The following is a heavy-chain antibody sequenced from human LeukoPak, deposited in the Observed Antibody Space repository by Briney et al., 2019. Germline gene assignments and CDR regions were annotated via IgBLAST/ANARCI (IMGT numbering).Heavy chain of an antibody. D-gene: IGHD4-11*01. J-gene: IGHJ4*02. CDR3: AKDWGTVTTPSYFFDY. V-gene: IGHV3-30*02. CDR1: GFTFSSYG. CDR2: IWYGGSNK. Sequence: PGGSLRLSWAASGFTFSSYGMHWVRQAPGKGLEWVAVIWYGGSNKYYADSVKGRFTISRDNSKNTLYLQMNSLRAEDTAVYYCAKDWGTVTTPSYFFDYWGQGTLVTVSS.